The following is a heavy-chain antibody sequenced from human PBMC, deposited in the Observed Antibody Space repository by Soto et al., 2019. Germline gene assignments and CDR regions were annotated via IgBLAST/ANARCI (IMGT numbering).Heavy chain of an antibody. CDR1: GFSLNTDGEG. V-gene: IGHV2-5*02. CDR2: IYWDDDE. J-gene: IGHJ4*02. Sequence: QITLKESGPTPVKPTQTLTLTCSFSGFSLNTDGEGVGWVRQPPGEALEWLALIYWDDDERYSPPLKTRLTIPKDPSKNQVVLIMTNMDPVDTATYYCAHSRNLITEDAQVGDFDYWGQGTLVTVSS. D-gene: IGHD3-10*01. CDR3: AHSRNLITEDAQVGDFDY.